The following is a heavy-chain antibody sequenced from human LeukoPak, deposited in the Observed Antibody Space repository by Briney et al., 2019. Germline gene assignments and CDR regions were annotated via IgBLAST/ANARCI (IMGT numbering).Heavy chain of an antibody. CDR3: ARDDKAAGTSWFDP. Sequence: SETLSLTCTVSGGSISSYYWSWIRQPPGKGLEWIGYIYYSGSTNYNPSLKSRVTISVDTSKNQFSLKLSSVTAADTAVYYCARDDKAAGTSWFDPWGQGTLVTVSS. D-gene: IGHD6-13*01. V-gene: IGHV4-59*01. J-gene: IGHJ5*02. CDR2: IYYSGST. CDR1: GGSISSYY.